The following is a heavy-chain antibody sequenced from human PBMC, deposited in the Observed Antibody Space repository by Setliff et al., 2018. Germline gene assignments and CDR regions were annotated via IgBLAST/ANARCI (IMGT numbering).Heavy chain of an antibody. D-gene: IGHD1-26*01. CDR1: GYTLTELS. V-gene: IGHV1-24*01. J-gene: IGHJ4*02. CDR3: ATGRGSYEGLDY. Sequence: GASVKVSCKVSGYTLTELSRHWVRQAPGKGLEWMGGFDPEDGETIYAQKFQGRVTMTEDTSTDTAYMELSSLRPEDTAVYYCATGRGSYEGLDYWGQGTLVTVSS. CDR2: FDPEDGET.